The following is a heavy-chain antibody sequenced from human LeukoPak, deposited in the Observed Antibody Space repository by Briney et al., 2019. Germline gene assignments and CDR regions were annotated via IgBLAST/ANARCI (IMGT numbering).Heavy chain of an antibody. D-gene: IGHD1-26*01. J-gene: IGHJ4*02. CDR3: ASIVYSGSFDY. CDR2: ISAYNGNT. V-gene: IGHV1-18*01. CDR1: GYTSINYG. Sequence: ASVKVSCKASGYTSINYGISWVRQAPGQGLEWMGWISAYNGNTNYAQNLQGRVTMTRDMSTSTVYMELSSLRSEDTAVYYCASIVYSGSFDYWGQGTLVTVSS.